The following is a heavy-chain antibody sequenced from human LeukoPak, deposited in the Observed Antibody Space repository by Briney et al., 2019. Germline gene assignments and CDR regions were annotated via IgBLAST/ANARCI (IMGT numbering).Heavy chain of an antibody. Sequence: ASVKVSCKASGYTFTGQFMHWVRQAPGQGLEWMGWMNPNTGDTNYAQKLQGRVTMTTDTSTSTAYMELRSLRSDDTAVYYCASAPVIDYYDSSGYTDYWGQGTLVTVSS. CDR3: ASAPVIDYYDSSGYTDY. CDR2: MNPNTGDT. J-gene: IGHJ4*02. CDR1: GYTFTGQF. D-gene: IGHD3-22*01. V-gene: IGHV1-18*01.